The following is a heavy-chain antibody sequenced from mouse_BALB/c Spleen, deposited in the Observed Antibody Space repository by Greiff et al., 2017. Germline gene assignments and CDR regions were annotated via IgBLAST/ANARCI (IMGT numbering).Heavy chain of an antibody. J-gene: IGHJ3*01. CDR1: GYSFTSYY. CDR2: IFPGSGNT. D-gene: IGHD2-4*01. CDR3: ARKEGMITTFAY. Sequence: QVQLQQSGPELVKPGASVKISCKASGYSFTSYYIHWVKQRPGQGLEWIGWIFPGSGNTKYNEKFKGKATLTADTSSSTAYMQLSSLTSEDSAVYFCARKEGMITTFAYWGQGTLVTVSA. V-gene: IGHV1-66*01.